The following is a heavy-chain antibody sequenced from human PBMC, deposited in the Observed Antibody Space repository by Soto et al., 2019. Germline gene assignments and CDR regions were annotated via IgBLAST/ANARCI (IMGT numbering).Heavy chain of an antibody. Sequence: EVKLVESGGGLVQPGGSLRLSCVVSEFTFSTYWMTWVRQAPGKGLEWVANIEQDGGEKNYLESVRGRFTISRDSAKKSLYLEMNSLRAEYTAVYYCAGGSGWESESWGQGTLVTVSS. D-gene: IGHD6-19*01. CDR1: EFTFSTYW. V-gene: IGHV3-7*05. CDR2: IEQDGGEK. CDR3: AGGSGWESES. J-gene: IGHJ4*02.